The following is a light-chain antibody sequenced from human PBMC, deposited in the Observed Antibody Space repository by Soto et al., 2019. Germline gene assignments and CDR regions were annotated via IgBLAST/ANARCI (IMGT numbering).Light chain of an antibody. CDR2: DAS. CDR1: QSVSSY. Sequence: EIVLTQSPATLSLSPGERATLSCRASQSVSSYLAWYQQKPGQAPRLLIYDASSRATGIPARFSGSGSGTDFTLTISSLEPEDFAFYYWQQRSNWLTFGGGTKVEIK. J-gene: IGKJ4*01. V-gene: IGKV3-11*01. CDR3: QQRSNWLT.